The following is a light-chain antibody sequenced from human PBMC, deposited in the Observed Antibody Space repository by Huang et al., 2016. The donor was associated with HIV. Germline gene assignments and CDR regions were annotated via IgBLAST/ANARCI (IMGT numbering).Light chain of an antibody. CDR3: QQYNNWPPWT. V-gene: IGKV3-15*01. Sequence: EVVMTQSPVTLSVSPGERATLSCRASQIVNNKLAWYQQKPGQAPRLLIHDASIRATGIPDRCSGSGSWTEFTLTISSLQSEDFAVYYCQQYNNWPPWTFGQGTKVEIK. CDR2: DAS. J-gene: IGKJ1*01. CDR1: QIVNNK.